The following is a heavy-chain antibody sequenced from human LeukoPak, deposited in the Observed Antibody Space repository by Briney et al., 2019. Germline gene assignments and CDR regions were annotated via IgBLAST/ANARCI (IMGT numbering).Heavy chain of an antibody. Sequence: GSLRLSCAASGFTFSSYGMHWVRQAPGKGLEWVAFIRYDGSNKYYADSVKGRFTISRDNSKNTLYLQMNSLRAEDTAVYYCAKDGYCSSTSCFPYYYGMDVWGQGTTVTVSS. CDR1: GFTFSSYG. J-gene: IGHJ6*02. CDR3: AKDGYCSSTSCFPYYYGMDV. CDR2: IRYDGSNK. D-gene: IGHD2-2*03. V-gene: IGHV3-30*02.